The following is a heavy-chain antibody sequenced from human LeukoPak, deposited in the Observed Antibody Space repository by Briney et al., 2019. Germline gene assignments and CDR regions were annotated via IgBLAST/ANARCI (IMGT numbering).Heavy chain of an antibody. D-gene: IGHD2/OR15-2a*01. Sequence: ASVKVSCKPYGYTFNTYGIAWVRQAPGQGLEWMGWISPYNGNTNYAQKFQGRVTLTTDTSTATAYMELRSLRSDDTAVYYCARDSTPRGALYFDYWGQGTLVTVSS. CDR3: ARDSTPRGALYFDY. CDR1: GYTFNTYG. V-gene: IGHV1-18*01. J-gene: IGHJ4*02. CDR2: ISPYNGNT.